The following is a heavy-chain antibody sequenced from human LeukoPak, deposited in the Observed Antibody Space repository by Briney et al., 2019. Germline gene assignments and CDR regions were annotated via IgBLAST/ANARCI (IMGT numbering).Heavy chain of an antibody. Sequence: LSLTXTVSGDXISNYYWSWIRQPPGKGLEWIGYIYYSESTNYNPSLKSRVTIPTDTSKSQFSLNLRSVTAEDTGIYYCARGRCRNSGCRPYFDYWGQGTQVTVSS. D-gene: IGHD2/OR15-2a*01. CDR1: GDXISNYY. V-gene: IGHV4-59*01. CDR2: IYYSEST. CDR3: ARGRCRNSGCRPYFDY. J-gene: IGHJ4*02.